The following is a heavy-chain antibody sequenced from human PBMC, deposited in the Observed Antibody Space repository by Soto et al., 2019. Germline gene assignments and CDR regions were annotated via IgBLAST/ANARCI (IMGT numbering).Heavy chain of an antibody. CDR1: GGTFSSYA. V-gene: IGHV1-69*01. J-gene: IGHJ3*02. D-gene: IGHD3-16*02. CDR3: ARGDYVWGSYRANYDAFDI. Sequence: QVQLVQSGAEVKKPGSSVKVSCKASGGTFSSYAISWVRQAPGQGLEWMGGIIPIFGTANYAQKFQGRVTITADESTSTAYMELISLRSEDTAVYYCARGDYVWGSYRANYDAFDIWGQGTMVTVSS. CDR2: IIPIFGTA.